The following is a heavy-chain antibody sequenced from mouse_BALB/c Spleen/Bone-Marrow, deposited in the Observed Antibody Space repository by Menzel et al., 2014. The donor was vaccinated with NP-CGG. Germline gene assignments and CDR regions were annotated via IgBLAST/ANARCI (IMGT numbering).Heavy chain of an antibody. CDR3: ARYRLETDFDY. CDR2: VDPANGNT. Sequence: EVQLMESGAELVKPGASVKLSCTASGFNIKDTYMHWVKQRPEQGLEWIGRVDPANGNTKYDPKFQGKATITADTSSNPVFLQLSSLTSEDTAVYYCARYRLETDFDYWGQGTTLTVSS. D-gene: IGHD2-14*01. CDR1: GFNIKDTY. V-gene: IGHV14-3*02. J-gene: IGHJ2*01.